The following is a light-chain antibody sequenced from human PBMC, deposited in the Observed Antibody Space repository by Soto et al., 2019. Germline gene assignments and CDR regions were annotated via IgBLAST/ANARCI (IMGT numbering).Light chain of an antibody. CDR1: QSISSW. J-gene: IGKJ1*01. Sequence: DIQMTQSPSTLSASVGDRITITCRASQSISSWLAWYQQKTGKAPKLLIYDASNLESGVPSRFSGSGSGTDFTLTISSLQSDDFATYYCQHYNSYSLTFGQGTKVDIK. CDR3: QHYNSYSLT. CDR2: DAS. V-gene: IGKV1-5*01.